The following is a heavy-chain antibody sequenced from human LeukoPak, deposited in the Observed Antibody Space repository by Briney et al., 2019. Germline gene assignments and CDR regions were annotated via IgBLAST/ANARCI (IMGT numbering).Heavy chain of an antibody. CDR1: GFTFDDYA. Sequence: GGSLGLSCAASGFTFDDYAMHWVRQAPGKGLEWVPGVTWNSGSIDYADSVKGRFTISRDNAKNSLYLQMNSLRAEDTALYYCARDSGAYHFDYWGQGTLVTVSS. V-gene: IGHV3-9*01. D-gene: IGHD3-10*01. J-gene: IGHJ4*02. CDR3: ARDSGAYHFDY. CDR2: VTWNSGSI.